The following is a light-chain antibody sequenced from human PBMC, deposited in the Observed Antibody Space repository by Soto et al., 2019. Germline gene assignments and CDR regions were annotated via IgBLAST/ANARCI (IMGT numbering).Light chain of an antibody. V-gene: IGKV3-20*01. Sequence: EIVLAQSPGTLALSPGERATLSCWASQSATSNYLAWYQQKPGQAPRLLIFGASIRVKGIPDRFIGSGSGTDFTLTVSRLEPEDFAVYFCQQYGSSPITFGQGTRLEIK. J-gene: IGKJ5*01. CDR3: QQYGSSPIT. CDR1: QSATSNY. CDR2: GAS.